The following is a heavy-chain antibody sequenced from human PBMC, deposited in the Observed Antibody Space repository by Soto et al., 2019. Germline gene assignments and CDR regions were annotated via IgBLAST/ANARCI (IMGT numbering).Heavy chain of an antibody. D-gene: IGHD3-10*01. V-gene: IGHV4-4*02. J-gene: IGHJ4*02. CDR1: GGSISSSNW. Sequence: QVQLQESGPGLVKPSGTLSLTCAVSGGSISSSNWWSWVRQPPGKGLEWIGEIYHSGNTNYNPSLTSRVTMAVDKSRNQFSLKLSSVTAADTAVYYCARSWGEGRVDYWGQGTLVTVSS. CDR2: IYHSGNT. CDR3: ARSWGEGRVDY.